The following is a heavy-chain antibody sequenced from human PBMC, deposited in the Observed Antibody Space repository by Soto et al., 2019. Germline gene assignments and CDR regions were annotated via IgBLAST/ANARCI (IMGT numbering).Heavy chain of an antibody. CDR2: IYYSGST. D-gene: IGHD3-3*01. Sequence: PSETLSLTCTVSGGSISSYYWSWIRQPPGKGLEWIGYIYYSGSTNYNPSLKSRVTISVDTSKNQFSLKLSSVTAADTAVYYCARVPEYYDFWSGYYRWWFDPWGQGTLVTVSS. J-gene: IGHJ5*02. CDR3: ARVPEYYDFWSGYYRWWFDP. CDR1: GGSISSYY. V-gene: IGHV4-59*01.